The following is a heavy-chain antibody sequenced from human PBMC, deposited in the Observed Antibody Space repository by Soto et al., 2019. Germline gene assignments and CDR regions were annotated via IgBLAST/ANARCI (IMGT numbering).Heavy chain of an antibody. CDR3: ASAAGIAARPMIDGFDT. Sequence: GGSLRLSCAASGFTFSSYAMSWVRQAPGKGLEWVSTISGSGGSTYYKNSMKGRFTISSDDSKNTLYLQINSMRAEDTAEYYYASAAGIAARPMIDGFDTWGQGTLVTVSS. V-gene: IGHV3-23*01. CDR2: ISGSGGST. J-gene: IGHJ5*02. D-gene: IGHD6-6*01. CDR1: GFTFSSYA.